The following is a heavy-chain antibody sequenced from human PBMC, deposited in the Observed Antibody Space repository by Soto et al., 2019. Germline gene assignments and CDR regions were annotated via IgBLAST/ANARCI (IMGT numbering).Heavy chain of an antibody. CDR3: ARQRGYSYHY. Sequence: QLQLQESGPGLVKPSETLSLTCTVSGGSISSSSYYWGWIRQPPGKGLEWIGSIYYSGSTYYNPSLKSRVTISVDTSKNQFSLKLSSMTAADTAVYYCARQRGYSYHYWGQGTLVTVSS. V-gene: IGHV4-39*01. D-gene: IGHD5-18*01. CDR2: IYYSGST. J-gene: IGHJ4*02. CDR1: GGSISSSSYY.